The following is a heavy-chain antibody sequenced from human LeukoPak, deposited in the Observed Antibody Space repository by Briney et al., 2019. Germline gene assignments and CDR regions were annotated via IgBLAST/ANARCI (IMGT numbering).Heavy chain of an antibody. CDR1: RFTFSSYT. J-gene: IGHJ4*02. Sequence: GGSLRLSCAASRFTFSSYTMSWVRQAPGKGLEWLSGISPRGGGTYYADSVKGRFTISRDDSKSTLSLQMNSLRVEDTAVYYCARDLAWGAFDYWGQGTLVSVSS. V-gene: IGHV3-23*01. CDR3: ARDLAWGAFDY. D-gene: IGHD7-27*01. CDR2: ISPRGGGT.